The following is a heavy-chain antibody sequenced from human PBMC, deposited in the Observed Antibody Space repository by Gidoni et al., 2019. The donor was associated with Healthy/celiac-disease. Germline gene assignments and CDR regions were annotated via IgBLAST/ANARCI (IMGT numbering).Heavy chain of an antibody. D-gene: IGHD1-1*01. V-gene: IGHV1-46*01. J-gene: IGHJ4*02. CDR2: INPSGGST. Sequence: QVQLVQSGAAVKKPGASVKVSCRASGYTFTSYYMHWVRQAPGQGLAWMGIINPSGGSTSYAQKFQGRVTMTRDTSTSTVYMELSSLRSEDTAVYYCARDSGTIRFDYWGQGTLVTVSS. CDR1: GYTFTSYY. CDR3: ARDSGTIRFDY.